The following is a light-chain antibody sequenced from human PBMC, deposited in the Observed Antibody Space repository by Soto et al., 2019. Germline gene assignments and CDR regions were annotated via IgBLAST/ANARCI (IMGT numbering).Light chain of an antibody. Sequence: QSALTQPASVSGSPGQSITISCTGTSSDVGGYNYVSWYQQHPGKAPKLMIYEVSNRPSGVSNRFSGSKSGNTASLTISGRQAEDEADYYCSSYTSSSKEVFGTGTKLTVL. CDR2: EVS. V-gene: IGLV2-14*01. CDR1: SSDVGGYNY. J-gene: IGLJ1*01. CDR3: SSYTSSSKEV.